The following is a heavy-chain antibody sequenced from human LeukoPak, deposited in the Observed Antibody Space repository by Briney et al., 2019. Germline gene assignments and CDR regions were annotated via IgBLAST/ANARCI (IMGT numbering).Heavy chain of an antibody. CDR1: GYSLGKNYY. D-gene: IGHD3-3*01. V-gene: IGHV4-38-2*01. CDR2: IYRRAST. Sequence: PSETLSLTCAVSGYSLGKNYYWGWIRQSPGKGLEWIGRIYRRASTSYNPSLMNRVTMSVDTSKNHFSLQLTSVTAADTAVYYCARYDSRGSASTKFDYWGPGIQVTVSS. J-gene: IGHJ4*02. CDR3: ARYDSRGSASTKFDY.